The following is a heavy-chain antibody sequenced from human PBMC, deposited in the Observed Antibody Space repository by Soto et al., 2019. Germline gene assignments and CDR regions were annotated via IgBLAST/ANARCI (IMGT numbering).Heavy chain of an antibody. CDR3: AGFKEGNILGLRWLDP. CDR1: GVDFRGSY. Sequence: PEGSLRLSCVASGVDFRGSYMNWVRQAPGKGLERISYISGTGRTIHYADSVKGRFGISRANSKDSLYLHMNDLRPDDTAVYYCAGFKEGNILGLRWLDPWGQGTRVTFSS. D-gene: IGHD4-4*01. CDR2: ISGTGRTI. J-gene: IGHJ5*02. V-gene: IGHV3-11*01.